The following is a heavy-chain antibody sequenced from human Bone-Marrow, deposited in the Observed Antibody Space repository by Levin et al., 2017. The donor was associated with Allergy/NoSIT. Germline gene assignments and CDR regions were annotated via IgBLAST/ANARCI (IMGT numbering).Heavy chain of an antibody. CDR1: GFTFSSSW. CDR2: IKSDGIST. CDR3: ARDWTGSIDY. Sequence: QAGESLKISCAASGFTFSSSWMHWVRQPPGKGLVWVSLIKSDGISTTYADSVKGRFTISRDNAKNTLYLQMNSLTAEDTAVYYCARDWTGSIDYWGQGTLVTVSS. J-gene: IGHJ4*02. D-gene: IGHD3/OR15-3a*01. V-gene: IGHV3-74*01.